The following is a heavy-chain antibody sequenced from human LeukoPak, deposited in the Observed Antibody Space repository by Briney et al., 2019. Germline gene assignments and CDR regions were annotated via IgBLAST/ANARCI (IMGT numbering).Heavy chain of an antibody. CDR3: ARDPHYYYYGLDV. J-gene: IGHJ6*02. Sequence: GGSLRLSCAASGFTLSDYYMSWIRQAPGKGLEWVSYISSSGSTIYYADSVKGRFTISRDNAKNSLYLQMNSVRAEDTAVYYCARDPHYYYYGLDVWGQGTTVTVSS. CDR2: ISSSGSTI. CDR1: GFTLSDYY. V-gene: IGHV3-11*01.